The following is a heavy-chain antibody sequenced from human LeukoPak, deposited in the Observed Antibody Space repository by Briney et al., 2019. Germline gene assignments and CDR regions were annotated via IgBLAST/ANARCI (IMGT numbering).Heavy chain of an antibody. Sequence: PGGSLRLSCAASGFTFSSYAMSWVRQAPGKGLEWVSVITGSGGITYYADSVKGRFTISRDNSENTLFLQMNSLRAEDTAVYYCAKEPREYCSSTSCPNWFDSWGQGTLVTVSS. CDR1: GFTFSSYA. CDR3: AKEPREYCSSTSCPNWFDS. J-gene: IGHJ5*01. D-gene: IGHD2-2*01. V-gene: IGHV3-23*01. CDR2: ITGSGGIT.